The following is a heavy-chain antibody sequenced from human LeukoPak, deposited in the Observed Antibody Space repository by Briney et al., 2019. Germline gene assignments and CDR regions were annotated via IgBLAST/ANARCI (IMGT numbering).Heavy chain of an antibody. CDR2: ISVSGDTI. D-gene: IGHD6-13*01. J-gene: IGHJ4*02. Sequence: GGSLRLSCAASGFTVSSNYMSWVRQAPGKGLEWVSYISVSGDTIYYADSVKGRFTISRDNSKNTLYLQMNSLRAEDTAVYYCAKDSSSWYFDYWGQGTLVTVSS. CDR1: GFTVSSNY. CDR3: AKDSSSWYFDY. V-gene: IGHV3-23*01.